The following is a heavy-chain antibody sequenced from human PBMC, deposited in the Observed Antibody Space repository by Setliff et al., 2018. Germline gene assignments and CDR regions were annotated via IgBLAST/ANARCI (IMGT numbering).Heavy chain of an antibody. CDR3: ARGGDSGSYFLANHDAFDI. CDR2: IHYSGST. CDR1: GGPISSSSYY. V-gene: IGHV4-39*07. Sequence: SETLSLTCTVSGGPISSSSYYWGWIRQPPGKGLEWIGSIHYSGSTYYNPSLKSRVTISIDTSKNQFSLKLSSVTAADTAVYYCARGGDSGSYFLANHDAFDIWGQGTMVTVS. D-gene: IGHD1-26*01. J-gene: IGHJ3*02.